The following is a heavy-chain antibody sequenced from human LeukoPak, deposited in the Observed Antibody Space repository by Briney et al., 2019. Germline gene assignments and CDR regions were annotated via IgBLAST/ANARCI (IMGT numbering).Heavy chain of an antibody. CDR3: ARCQIAAAGTGAFDV. CDR2: FSATDGST. J-gene: IGHJ3*01. D-gene: IGHD6-13*01. V-gene: IGHV3-23*01. CDR1: GFSFSTYA. Sequence: PGGSLRLSCAASGFSFSTYAMTWVRQAPGKGLEWVSAFSATDGSTQYAESVKGRFTISKDSTTNTLFLQINSLRAEDTAVYYCARCQIAAAGTGAFDVWGQGTMVTVYS.